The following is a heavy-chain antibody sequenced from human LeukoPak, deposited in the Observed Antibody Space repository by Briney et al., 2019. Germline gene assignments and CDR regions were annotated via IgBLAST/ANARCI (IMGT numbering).Heavy chain of an antibody. CDR3: ATDKGEQQRSFDY. V-gene: IGHV1-24*01. CDR1: GYTLTELS. J-gene: IGHJ4*02. D-gene: IGHD6-13*01. Sequence: ASVKVSCTVSGYTLTELSMHWVRQAPGKGLEWMGGFDPEDGETIYAQKFQGRVTMTEDTSTDTAYMELSSLRSEDTAVYYCATDKGEQQRSFDYWGQGTLVTVSS. CDR2: FDPEDGET.